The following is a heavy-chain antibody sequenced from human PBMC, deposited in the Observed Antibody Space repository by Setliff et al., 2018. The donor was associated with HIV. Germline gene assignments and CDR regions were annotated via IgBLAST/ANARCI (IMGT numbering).Heavy chain of an antibody. CDR3: ARRAYCSSTTCFDN. J-gene: IGHJ4*02. Sequence: PGGSLRLSCAASGFTFSSYSMNWVRQAPGKGLEWVSYINSGSSTIYYADSVKGRFTISRDTSKNTLYLQMNSLRAEDTAVYYCARRAYCSSTTCFDNWGQGTLVTVSS. CDR1: GFTFSSYS. D-gene: IGHD2-2*01. CDR2: INSGSSTI. V-gene: IGHV3-48*01.